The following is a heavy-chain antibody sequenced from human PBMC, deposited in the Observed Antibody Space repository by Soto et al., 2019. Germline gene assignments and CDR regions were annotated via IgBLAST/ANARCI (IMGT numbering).Heavy chain of an antibody. Sequence: ESGGGLVQPGGSLRLSCAASGFTFSSYSMNWVHQAPGKGLEWVSYISSSSSTIYYADSVKGRFTISRDNAKNSLYLQMNSLRAEDTAVYYCAREGTVGILGYYYGMDVWGQGTTVTVSS. V-gene: IGHV3-48*01. CDR3: AREGTVGILGYYYGMDV. D-gene: IGHD4-4*01. J-gene: IGHJ6*02. CDR1: GFTFSSYS. CDR2: ISSSSSTI.